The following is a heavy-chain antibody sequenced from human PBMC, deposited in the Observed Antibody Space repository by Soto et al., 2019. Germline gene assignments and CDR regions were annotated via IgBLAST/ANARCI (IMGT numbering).Heavy chain of an antibody. J-gene: IGHJ4*02. CDR1: GFTFSSYA. D-gene: IGHD2-2*01. CDR3: AKDGDSITRNKPLDY. V-gene: IGHV3-23*01. CDR2: ISVTGDRT. Sequence: QAGGSLRLSCAAAGFTFSSYAMCWVRQAPGKGLECVSSISVTGDRTFYADSVKGRFTISRDNSRNTLHLQMNSLRAEATALYYCAKDGDSITRNKPLDYCRQGTLVTVSS.